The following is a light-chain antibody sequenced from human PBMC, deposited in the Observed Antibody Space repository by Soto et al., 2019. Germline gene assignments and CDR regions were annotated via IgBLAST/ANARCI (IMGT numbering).Light chain of an antibody. CDR1: SGHSNYA. CDR3: QTWVSSIVV. V-gene: IGLV4-69*01. CDR2: LNSDGSH. Sequence: QSVLTQSPSAPPSLGASVKVTCTLSSGHSNYAIAWHQQQSEKGPPYLMKLNSDGSHSKGDGIPDCFSGSSSGAERYLTLSSLQAEGEADYYCQTWVSSIVVFGGGTKLTV. J-gene: IGLJ2*01.